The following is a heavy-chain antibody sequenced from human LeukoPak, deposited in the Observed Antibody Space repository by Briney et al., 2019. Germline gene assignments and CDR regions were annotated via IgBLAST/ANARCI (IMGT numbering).Heavy chain of an antibody. Sequence: GGSLRLSCAASGFTVSSNYMSWVRQAPGKGLEWVSVIYSGGSTYYADSVKGRFTMSRDNYQNTLYLQMNSLRAEDTAIYYCGRDPNGDFVGAFDFWGQGTLVTVSS. V-gene: IGHV3-53*01. CDR2: IYSGGST. CDR3: GRDPNGDFVGAFDF. D-gene: IGHD4-17*01. CDR1: GFTVSSNY. J-gene: IGHJ3*01.